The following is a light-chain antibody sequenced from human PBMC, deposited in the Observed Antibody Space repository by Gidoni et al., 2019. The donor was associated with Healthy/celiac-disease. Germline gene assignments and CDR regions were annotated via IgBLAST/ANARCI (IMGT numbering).Light chain of an antibody. CDR3: QQYDNHPLT. V-gene: IGKV1-33*01. CDR1: QDISTY. Sequence: SQMTQSPSSLSASVGDRVTITCQASQDISTYLDWYQQKPGKAPKLLIYDASNLETGVPSRFSGSGSGTDFTFTISSLQPEDIATYYCQQYDNHPLTFGGGTKVEIK. J-gene: IGKJ4*02. CDR2: DAS.